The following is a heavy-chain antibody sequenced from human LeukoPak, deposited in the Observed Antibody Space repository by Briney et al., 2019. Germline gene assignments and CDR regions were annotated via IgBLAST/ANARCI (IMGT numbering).Heavy chain of an antibody. CDR3: ARQGGSGQLDY. CDR2: MNSDGSRA. D-gene: IGHD2-15*01. CDR1: GFTFSSYW. Sequence: PGGSLRLSCAASGFTFSSYWMHWVRQAPGKGLVWVSRMNSDGSRASFADSVKGRFTISRDNAKNSLFMQMNSLRAEDTAVYYCARQGGSGQLDYWGQGTLVTVSS. J-gene: IGHJ4*02. V-gene: IGHV3-74*01.